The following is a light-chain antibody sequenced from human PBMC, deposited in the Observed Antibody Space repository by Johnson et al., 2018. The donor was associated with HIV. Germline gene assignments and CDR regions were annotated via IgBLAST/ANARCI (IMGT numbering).Light chain of an antibody. Sequence: QSVLTQPPSVSAAPGQKVTISCSGSSFNIGNNYVSWYQQVPGTAPKLLIYENNKRPSGIPDRFSGSKSGTSATLGITGLQPGEEADYYCGTGDSSLSAGYVFVTGTKVTVL. CDR2: ENN. CDR1: SFNIGNNY. J-gene: IGLJ1*01. V-gene: IGLV1-51*02. CDR3: GTGDSSLSAGYV.